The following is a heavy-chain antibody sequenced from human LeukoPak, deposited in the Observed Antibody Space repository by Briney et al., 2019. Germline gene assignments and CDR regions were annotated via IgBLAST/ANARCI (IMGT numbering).Heavy chain of an antibody. CDR2: ISYDGSNK. D-gene: IGHD3-22*01. J-gene: IGHJ4*02. CDR3: AKEDYYDSSGPNIDY. V-gene: IGHV3-30*18. CDR1: GFTFSSYG. Sequence: GGSLRLSCAASGFTFSSYGMHWVRQAPGKGLEWVAVISYDGSNKYYADSVKGRFTISRDNSKNTLYLQMNSLRAEDTAVYYRAKEDYYDSSGPNIDYWGQGTLVTVSS.